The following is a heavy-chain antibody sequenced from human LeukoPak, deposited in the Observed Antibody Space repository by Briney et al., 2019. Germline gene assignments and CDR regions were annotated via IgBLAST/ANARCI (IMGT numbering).Heavy chain of an antibody. CDR3: AKMAQRGYSSSWFFDY. CDR1: GFTVSSNY. V-gene: IGHV3-53*01. Sequence: GGSLRLSCAASGFTVSSNYMSWVRQAPGKGLEWVSVIYSGGSTYYADSVKGRFTISRDNSKNTLYLQMNSLRAEDTAVYYCAKMAQRGYSSSWFFDYWGQGTLVTVSS. J-gene: IGHJ4*02. CDR2: IYSGGST. D-gene: IGHD6-13*01.